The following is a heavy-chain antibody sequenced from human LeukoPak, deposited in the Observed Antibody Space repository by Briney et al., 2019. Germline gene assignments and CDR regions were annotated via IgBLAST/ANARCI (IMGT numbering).Heavy chain of an antibody. CDR2: IYYSGNT. J-gene: IGHJ4*02. CDR3: ARQTGSGLFILP. V-gene: IGHV4-39*01. CDR1: GVSISSSNSY. D-gene: IGHD3-3*01. Sequence: SETLSLTCTVSGVSISSSNSYWGWIRQPPGKGLEWIGSIYYSGNTYYNASLKSQVSISIDTSKNQFSLRLTSVTAADTAVYYCARQTGSGLFILPGGRGTLVTVS.